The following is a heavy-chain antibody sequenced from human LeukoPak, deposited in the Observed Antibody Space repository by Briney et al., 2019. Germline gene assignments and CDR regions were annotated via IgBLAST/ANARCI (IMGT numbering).Heavy chain of an antibody. V-gene: IGHV3-74*01. J-gene: IGHJ4*02. CDR2: INSDGSST. Sequence: GGSLRLSCAASGFTSSSYWMHWVRQAPGKGLVWVSRINSDGSSTSYADSVKGRFTISRDNAKNTLYLQMNSLRAEDTAVYYCARESPVTDFDYWGQGTLVTVSS. CDR1: GFTSSSYW. CDR3: ARESPVTDFDY. D-gene: IGHD4-17*01.